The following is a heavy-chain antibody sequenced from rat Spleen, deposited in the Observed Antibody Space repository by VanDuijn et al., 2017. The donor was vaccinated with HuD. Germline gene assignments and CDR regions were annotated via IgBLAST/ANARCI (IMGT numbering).Heavy chain of an antibody. CDR2: ISTGGGDT. CDR3: VKDRGEYNNLFDY. V-gene: IGHV5-25*01. CDR1: GFTVSDYY. D-gene: IGHD1-10*01. J-gene: IGHJ2*01. Sequence: EVQLVESDGGLVQPGGSLKLSCAASGFTVSDYYMAWVRQAPTKGLEWVATISTGGGDTYYRDSVRGRFTISRNNAKNTLFLQMDSLRSEDTATYYCVKDRGEYNNLFDYWGQGVMVTVSS.